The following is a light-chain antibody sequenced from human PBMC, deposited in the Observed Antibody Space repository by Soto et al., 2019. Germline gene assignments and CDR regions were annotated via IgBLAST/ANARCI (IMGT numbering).Light chain of an antibody. J-gene: IGLJ1*01. CDR3: SSYTSSSTYV. V-gene: IGLV2-14*01. CDR1: SSDVGGYKY. Sequence: QSVLTQPASVSGSPGQSITISCTGTSSDVGGYKYVSWYQQHPGKAPKLMIYEVSNRPSGVSNRFSGSKSGNTASLTISGLQAEDEADYYCSSYTSSSTYVLGTGTKLTVL. CDR2: EVS.